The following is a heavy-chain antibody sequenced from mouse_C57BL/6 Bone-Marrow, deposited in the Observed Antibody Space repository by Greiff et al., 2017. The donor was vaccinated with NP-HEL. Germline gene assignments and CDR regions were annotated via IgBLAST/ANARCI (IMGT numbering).Heavy chain of an antibody. CDR2: ILPGSGNT. CDR1: GYTFTGNW. V-gene: IGHV1-9*01. D-gene: IGHD1-1*01. J-gene: IGHJ2*01. CDR3: ARDYYGRSDFDC. Sequence: QVQLQQSGAELMKPGASVKLSCKATGYTFTGNWIEWVKQRPGHGLEWIGEILPGSGNTYYNERFKGKATFTADTSSNTAYMQLSSLTTEDSAIYYCARDYYGRSDFDCWGQGTTLTVSS.